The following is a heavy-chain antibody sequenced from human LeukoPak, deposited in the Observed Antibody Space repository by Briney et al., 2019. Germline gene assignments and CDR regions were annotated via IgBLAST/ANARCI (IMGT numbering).Heavy chain of an antibody. CDR3: ARYFYCSGGSCYSRPFDY. D-gene: IGHD2-15*01. Sequence: GGSLRLSCAASGFTLDGYGMSWVRQAPGTGLEWVAGINWNGGAADYAASVKGRFTISRDDAKNSLYLQMSSLRAEDTAFYYCARYFYCSGGSCYSRPFDYWDQGTLVTVSS. CDR1: GFTLDGYG. J-gene: IGHJ4*02. V-gene: IGHV3-20*04. CDR2: INWNGGAA.